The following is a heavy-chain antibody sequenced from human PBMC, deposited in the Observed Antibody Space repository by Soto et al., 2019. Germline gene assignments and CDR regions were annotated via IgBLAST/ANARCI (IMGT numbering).Heavy chain of an antibody. J-gene: IGHJ4*02. V-gene: IGHV3-23*01. D-gene: IGHD2-15*01. CDR2: ISGSGERT. CDR3: AKEEAVRGGSFDF. CDR1: GFTFSSYG. Sequence: PGGSLRLSCAASGFTFSSYGMNWVRQAPGKGLEWVSVISGSGERTNYADSVKGRFTVSRDNSKNTLYLQMNSLRVEDTATYYCAKEEAVRGGSFDFWGQGTVVTVSS.